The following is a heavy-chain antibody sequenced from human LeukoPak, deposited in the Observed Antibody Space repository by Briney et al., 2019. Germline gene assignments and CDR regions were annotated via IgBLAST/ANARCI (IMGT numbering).Heavy chain of an antibody. J-gene: IGHJ4*02. V-gene: IGHV4-39*01. D-gene: IGHD6-13*01. CDR2: IYYSGST. Sequence: PSETLSLTCTVSGGFISSTAYYWVWIRQPPGKGLEWVGSIYYSGSTYYNPSLKSRVTISVDTSKNQFSLKLSSVTAADTAVYYCASLRNPGYSSSWTPFDSWGQGTLVTVSS. CDR3: ASLRNPGYSSSWTPFDS. CDR1: GGFISSTAYY.